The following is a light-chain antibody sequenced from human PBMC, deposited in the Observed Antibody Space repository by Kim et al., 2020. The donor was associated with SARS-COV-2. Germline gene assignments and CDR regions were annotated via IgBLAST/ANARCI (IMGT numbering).Light chain of an antibody. V-gene: IGKV2-28*01. J-gene: IGKJ1*01. CDR2: MGS. CDR1: QSVLHNNGYNY. Sequence: DIVMTQSPLSLPVTPGEPASISCRSSQSVLHNNGYNYLDWYLQKPGQSPQLLIYMGSNRASGVPDRFSGSGSGTEFTLKITRVEAEDVGIYYCMQARQPPRTFGQGTKVEIK. CDR3: MQARQPPRT.